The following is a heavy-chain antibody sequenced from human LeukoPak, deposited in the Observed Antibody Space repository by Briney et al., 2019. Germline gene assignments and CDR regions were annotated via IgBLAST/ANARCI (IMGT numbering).Heavy chain of an antibody. J-gene: IGHJ4*02. CDR1: GFSFNDYY. Sequence: KPSVTLPLTCAVSGFSFNDYYWSWVRQAPGKGLEWIGEINHSGYTNDRQSLKRGVTLSIDTSRKQFSLNLRSVTVAGSDIYYCTRMTTGHDYWGQGTLVTVSS. CDR3: TRMTTGHDY. D-gene: IGHD4-17*01. CDR2: INHSGYT. V-gene: IGHV4-34*01.